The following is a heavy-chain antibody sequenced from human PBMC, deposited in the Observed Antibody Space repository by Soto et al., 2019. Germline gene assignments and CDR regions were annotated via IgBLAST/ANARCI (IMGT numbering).Heavy chain of an antibody. D-gene: IGHD4-17*01. Sequence: QAQLVESGGGVVQPGRSLRLSCAASGFTFNIYALHWVRQAPGKGLEWVAVISFDGSKKYYSDSVKGRFTISRDNLKNTLSLQINNLRVEDAALYFCAREDDYGYRYINYGLDVWGQGTTVTVSS. V-gene: IGHV3-30-3*01. J-gene: IGHJ6*02. CDR2: ISFDGSKK. CDR3: AREDDYGYRYINYGLDV. CDR1: GFTFNIYA.